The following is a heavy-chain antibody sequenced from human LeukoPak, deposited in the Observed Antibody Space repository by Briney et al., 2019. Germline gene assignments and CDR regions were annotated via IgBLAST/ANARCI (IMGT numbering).Heavy chain of an antibody. J-gene: IGHJ4*02. CDR1: GYTFTNYD. CDR2: MNPYSGNT. D-gene: IGHD5-18*01. CDR3: ARDRSTAMVLGSDN. Sequence: GASVKVSCKASGYTFTNYDINCVRQATGQGLEWMGWMNPYSGNTGYAQKFQGRVTMTRNTSTSTAYMELRSLRSDDTAVYYCARDRSTAMVLGSDNWGQGTLVTVSS. V-gene: IGHV1-8*02.